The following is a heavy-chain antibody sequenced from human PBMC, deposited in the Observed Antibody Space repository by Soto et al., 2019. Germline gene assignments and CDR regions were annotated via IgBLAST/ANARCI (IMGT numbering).Heavy chain of an antibody. CDR3: ARGLGHCARSGSYFDY. CDR2: IWYDGSNK. V-gene: IGHV3-33*01. CDR1: GFIFSSYG. D-gene: IGHD3-22*01. J-gene: IGHJ4*02. Sequence: QVQLVESGGGVVQPGRSLRLSCEGSGFIFSSYGMHWVRQAPGKGLEWVGVIWYDGSNKYYADSVKGRFTISRENSKNTLYLQMNSLRTEDTAVYFCARGLGHCARSGSYFDYWGQGTLVTVSS.